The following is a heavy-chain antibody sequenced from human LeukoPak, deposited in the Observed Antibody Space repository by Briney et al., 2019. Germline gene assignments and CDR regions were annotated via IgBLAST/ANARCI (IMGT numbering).Heavy chain of an antibody. Sequence: GASVKVSCKASGGTFSSYAISWVRQAPGQGLEWMGGIIPIFGTANYAQKFQGRVTITADESTSTAYMELSSLRSEDTAVYYCARDPIGVGCFQHWGQGTLVTVSS. V-gene: IGHV1-69*13. CDR1: GGTFSSYA. CDR3: ARDPIGVGCFQH. CDR2: IIPIFGTA. J-gene: IGHJ1*01. D-gene: IGHD2-8*01.